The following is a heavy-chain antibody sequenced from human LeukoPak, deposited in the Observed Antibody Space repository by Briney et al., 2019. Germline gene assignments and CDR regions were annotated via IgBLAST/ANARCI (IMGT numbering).Heavy chain of an antibody. V-gene: IGHV4-39*01. CDR2: IYYSGST. D-gene: IGHD5-18*01. CDR3: ARHGYSYGNSFDY. J-gene: IGHJ4*02. CDR1: GGSISSSSYY. Sequence: PSETLSLTCTVSGGSISSSSYYWGWIRQPPGKGLERIGSIYYSGSTYYNPSLKSRVTISVDTSKNQFSLKLSSVTAADTAVYYCARHGYSYGNSFDYWGQGTLVTVSS.